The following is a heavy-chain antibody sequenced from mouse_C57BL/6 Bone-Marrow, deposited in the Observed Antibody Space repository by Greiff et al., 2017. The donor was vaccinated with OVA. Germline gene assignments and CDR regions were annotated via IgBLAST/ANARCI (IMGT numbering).Heavy chain of an antibody. CDR1: GYTFTSYW. V-gene: IGHV1-59*01. CDR3: ASLLLRYGWYFDV. D-gene: IGHD1-1*01. Sequence: QVQLQQPGAELVRPGTSVKLSCKASGYTFTSYWMHWVKQRPGQGLEWIGVIDPSDSYTNYNQKFKGKATLTVDTSSSTAYMQLSSLTSEDSAVYYCASLLLRYGWYFDVWGTGTTVTVSS. CDR2: IDPSDSYT. J-gene: IGHJ1*03.